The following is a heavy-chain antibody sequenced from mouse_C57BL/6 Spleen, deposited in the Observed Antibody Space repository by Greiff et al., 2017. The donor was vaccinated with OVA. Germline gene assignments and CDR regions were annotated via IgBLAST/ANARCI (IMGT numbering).Heavy chain of an antibody. Sequence: VQLKESGGDLVKPGGSLKLSCAASGFTFSSYGMSWVRQTPDKRLEWVATISSGGSYTYYPDSVKGRFTISRDNAKNTLYLQMSSLKSEDTAMYYCARDGYYYWGQGTTRTVSS. V-gene: IGHV5-6*01. D-gene: IGHD2-3*01. CDR3: ARDGYYY. CDR1: GFTFSSYG. J-gene: IGHJ2*01. CDR2: ISSGGSYT.